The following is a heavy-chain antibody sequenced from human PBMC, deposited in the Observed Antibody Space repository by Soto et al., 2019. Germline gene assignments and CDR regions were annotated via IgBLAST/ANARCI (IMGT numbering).Heavy chain of an antibody. D-gene: IGHD3-10*01. CDR2: VIPILGMS. CDR3: ATNYGSGSTHFDD. V-gene: IGHV1-69*02. J-gene: IGHJ4*02. Sequence: QVQLVQSGAEVKPPGSSVRVSCTASGDTFNRYTISWVRQAPGQGLEWMGRVIPILGMSNYAQKFQGRVSIMADKSTSTAYMHLSSLRSEDTAMYYCATNYGSGSTHFDDWGQGTLVTVSS. CDR1: GDTFNRYT.